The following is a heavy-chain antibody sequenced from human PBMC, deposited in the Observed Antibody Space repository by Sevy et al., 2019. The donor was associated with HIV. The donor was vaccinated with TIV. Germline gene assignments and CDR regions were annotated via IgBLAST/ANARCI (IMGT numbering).Heavy chain of an antibody. CDR1: GFTFSSYW. V-gene: IGHV3-7*01. J-gene: IGHJ4*02. CDR2: IKEDGSEK. D-gene: IGHD3-22*01. Sequence: GSLRLSCAASGFTFSSYWMTWVRQAPGKGLEWVANIKEDGSEKFYVDSVKGRFNISRDNAKNSLYLQMNSLRAEDTAVYYCARPYRTDPFYYSGSGGYYYPSYFDSWGQGTLVTVSS. CDR3: ARPYRTDPFYYSGSGGYYYPSYFDS.